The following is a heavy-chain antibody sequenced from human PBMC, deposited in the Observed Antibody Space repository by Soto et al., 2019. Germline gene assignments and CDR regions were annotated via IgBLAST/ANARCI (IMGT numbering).Heavy chain of an antibody. J-gene: IGHJ6*02. D-gene: IGHD1-20*01. V-gene: IGHV3-30-3*01. Sequence: GGSLRLSCAASGFTFSSYAMHWVRQAPGKGLEWVAVISYDGSNKYYADSVKGRFTISRDNSKNTLYLQMNSLRAEDTAVYYCARDLFDGGPADTWKYYYGMDVWGQGTTVTVSS. CDR2: ISYDGSNK. CDR1: GFTFSSYA. CDR3: ARDLFDGGPADTWKYYYGMDV.